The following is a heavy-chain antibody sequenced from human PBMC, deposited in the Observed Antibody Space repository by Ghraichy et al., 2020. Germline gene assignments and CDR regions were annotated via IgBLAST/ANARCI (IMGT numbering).Heavy chain of an antibody. Sequence: GGSLRLSCVGSGFTLSDYPMNWVRQSPGQGLEWVAYITGSSRTRPYADSVKGRFTISRDNAQNSLYLQMNSLRDEDTALYFCARGSTVVRFFYYAGMDVWGKGTTVSVSS. CDR1: GFTLSDYP. CDR2: ITGSSRTR. CDR3: ARGSTVVRFFYYAGMDV. V-gene: IGHV3-48*02. D-gene: IGHD4-23*01. J-gene: IGHJ6*04.